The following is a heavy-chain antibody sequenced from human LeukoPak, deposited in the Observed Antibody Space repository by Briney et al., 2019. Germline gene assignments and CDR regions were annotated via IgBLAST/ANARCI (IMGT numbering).Heavy chain of an antibody. D-gene: IGHD6-19*01. CDR2: INSDGSST. Sequence: PGGSLRLSCAASGFTFSSYWMHWVRHARGKGLVWGSRINSDGSSTISADSVKGRFTISRDNANNTLYLQMNSLRAEDTAVYYCARSSGWYFDHWGQGTLVTVSS. J-gene: IGHJ4*02. V-gene: IGHV3-74*01. CDR1: GFTFSSYW. CDR3: ARSSGWYFDH.